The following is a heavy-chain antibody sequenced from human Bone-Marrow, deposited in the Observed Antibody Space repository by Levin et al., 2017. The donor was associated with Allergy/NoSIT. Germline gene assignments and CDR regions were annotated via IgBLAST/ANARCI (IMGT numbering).Heavy chain of an antibody. CDR2: INHSGST. V-gene: IGHV4-34*01. Sequence: SSETLSLTCAVYGGSFSGYYWSWIRQPPGKGLEWIGEINHSGSTNYNPSLKSRVTISVDTSKNQFSLKLSSVTAADTAVYYCARIAGIAARPKNRRCAFDIWGQGTMVTVSS. D-gene: IGHD6-6*01. CDR3: ARIAGIAARPKNRRCAFDI. J-gene: IGHJ3*02. CDR1: GGSFSGYY.